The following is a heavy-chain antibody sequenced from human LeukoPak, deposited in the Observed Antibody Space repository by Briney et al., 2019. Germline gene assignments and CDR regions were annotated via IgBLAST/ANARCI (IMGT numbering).Heavy chain of an antibody. Sequence: GGSLRLSCAASGFTFSNSGIHSVRQAPGKGLEWVALISYDGRNKNYADYVKGSFIISRDNSTKTLYLQMTSLRGEDTAVYYCAKDGSLGLRYPNWYFDLWGRGTLVTVSS. V-gene: IGHV3-30*18. CDR3: AKDGSLGLRYPNWYFDL. J-gene: IGHJ2*01. CDR1: GFTFSNSG. D-gene: IGHD5-12*01. CDR2: ISYDGRNK.